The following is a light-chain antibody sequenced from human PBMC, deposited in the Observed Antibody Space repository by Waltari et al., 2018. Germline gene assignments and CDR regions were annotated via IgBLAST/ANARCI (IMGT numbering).Light chain of an antibody. CDR2: KAS. V-gene: IGKV1-5*03. Sequence: DIQMTQSPSSLSASVGDRVSIACRASQNSSSWLAWYQQKPWKAPKLLIYKASTLESGVPSRFSGSGSGTEFTLTISSLQPGDFATYYCQQFNSFPWTFGHGTKVEIK. J-gene: IGKJ1*01. CDR3: QQFNSFPWT. CDR1: QNSSSW.